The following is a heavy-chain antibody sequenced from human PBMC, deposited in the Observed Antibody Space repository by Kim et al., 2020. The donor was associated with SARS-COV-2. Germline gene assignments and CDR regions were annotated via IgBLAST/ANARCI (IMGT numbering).Heavy chain of an antibody. CDR2: ISGSGGST. Sequence: GGSLRLSCAASGFTFSSYAMSWVRQAPGKGLEWVSAISGSGGSTYYADSVKGRFTISRDNSKNTLYLQMNSLRAEDTAVYYCAKANRENSIVVERGSFDYWGQGTLVTVSS. J-gene: IGHJ4*02. D-gene: IGHD2-15*01. CDR1: GFTFSSYA. V-gene: IGHV3-23*01. CDR3: AKANRENSIVVERGSFDY.